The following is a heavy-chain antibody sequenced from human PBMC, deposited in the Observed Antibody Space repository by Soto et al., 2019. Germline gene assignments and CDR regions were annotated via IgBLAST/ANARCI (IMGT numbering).Heavy chain of an antibody. Sequence: EVQLVESGGGLVQPGRSLRLSCAASGFTFDDFAMHWVRQAPGKGLEWVSGISWNSDSIDYADSVKGRFTISRDNAKNSLYLQMNSLRAGDPALYSCAKGESQWLVPFDYWGQGTLVTVSS. V-gene: IGHV3-9*01. D-gene: IGHD6-19*01. J-gene: IGHJ4*02. CDR2: ISWNSDSI. CDR1: GFTFDDFA. CDR3: AKGESQWLVPFDY.